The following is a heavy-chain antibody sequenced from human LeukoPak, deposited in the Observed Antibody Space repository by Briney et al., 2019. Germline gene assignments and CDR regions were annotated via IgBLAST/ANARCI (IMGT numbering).Heavy chain of an antibody. J-gene: IGHJ4*02. CDR3: ARETTIFGVVQRFDY. CDR2: IIPIFGTA. CDR1: GGTFSSYA. Sequence: SVKVSCKASGGTFSSYAISWVRQAPGQGLEWMGRIIPIFGTANYAQKFQGRVTITTDESTSTAYMELSSLRSEDTAVYYCARETTIFGVVQRFDYWGQGTLVTVSS. D-gene: IGHD3-3*01. V-gene: IGHV1-69*05.